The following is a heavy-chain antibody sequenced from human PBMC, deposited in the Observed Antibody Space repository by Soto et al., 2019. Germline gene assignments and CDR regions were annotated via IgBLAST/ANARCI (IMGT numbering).Heavy chain of an antibody. CDR1: GFTFSSYG. J-gene: IGHJ4*02. D-gene: IGHD3-10*01. V-gene: IGHV3-33*01. Sequence: QVQLVESGGGVVQPGRSLRLSCAASGFTFSSYGMHWVRQAPGKGLAWGAVIWDDGSNKYYVDSVKGRFTISRDNSKTTLYLQMTSLRAEDTAVYSCARESELPGHYWGQGTLVTVSS. CDR2: IWDDGSNK. CDR3: ARESELPGHY.